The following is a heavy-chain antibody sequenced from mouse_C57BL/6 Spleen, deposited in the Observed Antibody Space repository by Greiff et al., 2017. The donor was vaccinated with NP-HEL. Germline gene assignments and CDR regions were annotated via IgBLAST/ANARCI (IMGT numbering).Heavy chain of an antibody. D-gene: IGHD2-4*01. J-gene: IGHJ3*01. CDR1: GYTFTDYE. V-gene: IGHV1-15*01. CDR2: IDPETGGT. CDR3: TRYDYDVAWFAY. Sequence: QVQLQQSGAELVRPGASVTLSCKASGYTFTDYEMHWVKQTPVHGLAWIGAIDPETGGTAYNQKFKGKAILTADKSSSTAYMELRSLTAEDSAVYYCTRYDYDVAWFAYWGQGTLVTVSA.